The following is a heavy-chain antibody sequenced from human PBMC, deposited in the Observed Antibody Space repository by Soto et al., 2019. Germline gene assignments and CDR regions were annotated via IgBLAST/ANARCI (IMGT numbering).Heavy chain of an antibody. CDR2: ISSSGVT. J-gene: IGHJ4*02. CDR3: AIDHGGYGTFDY. V-gene: IGHV1-18*04. Sequence: QVRLVQSGPEVKKPEASVKVSCKASGYTFSSSAISWVRQAPGQGPEWMGWISSSGVTNYAQNFQGSVTSTVDSSTTTAYMELRSLSSADTAIYYCAIDHGGYGTFDYWGQGTLVTVSS. CDR1: GYTFSSSA. D-gene: IGHD5-12*01.